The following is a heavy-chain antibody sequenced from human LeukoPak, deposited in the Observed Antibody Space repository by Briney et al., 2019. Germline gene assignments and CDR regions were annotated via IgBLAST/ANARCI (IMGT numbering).Heavy chain of an antibody. CDR2: IHSADSNT. V-gene: IGHV5-51*01. CDR3: AGARHGDYRWDY. D-gene: IGHD4-17*01. J-gene: IGHJ4*02. CDR1: GYSFTSYW. Sequence: GESLKISCKGSGYSFTSYWIGWVRQMPGKGLEWMGIIHSADSNTKYSPSFQGQVTISADKSISTAYLQWSGLKASDTAMYYCAGARHGDYRWDYWGQGTLVTVSS.